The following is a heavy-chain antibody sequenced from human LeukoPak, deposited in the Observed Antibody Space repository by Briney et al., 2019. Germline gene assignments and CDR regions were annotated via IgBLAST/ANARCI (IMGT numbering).Heavy chain of an antibody. CDR1: GYTFTGYY. J-gene: IGHJ4*02. D-gene: IGHD6-19*01. V-gene: IGHV1-2*02. CDR3: ARGLRMDVRWLAY. CDR2: INPNSGGT. Sequence: ASVKVSCKASGYTFTGYYVHWVRQAPGQGLEWMGWINPNSGGTNYAQKFQGRVTMTRDTSISTAYMELSRLRSDDTAVYYCARGLRMDVRWLAYWGQGTLVTVSS.